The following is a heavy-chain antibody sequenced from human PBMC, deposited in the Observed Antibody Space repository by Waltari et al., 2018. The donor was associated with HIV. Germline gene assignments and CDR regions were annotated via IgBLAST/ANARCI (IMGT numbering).Heavy chain of an antibody. V-gene: IGHV4-31*03. CDR2: IYYSGST. CDR1: GGSISSGGYS. CDR3: ARGFTLVRGVIVTKGFDY. Sequence: QVQLQESGPGLVQPSQTLSLTCTVSGGSISSGGYSLVWIRQHPGKGLEWIGYIYYSGSTYYNPSLKSRISISVDTSKNQFSLKLSSVTAADTAVYYCARGFTLVRGVIVTKGFDYWGQGTLVTVSS. D-gene: IGHD3-10*01. J-gene: IGHJ4*02.